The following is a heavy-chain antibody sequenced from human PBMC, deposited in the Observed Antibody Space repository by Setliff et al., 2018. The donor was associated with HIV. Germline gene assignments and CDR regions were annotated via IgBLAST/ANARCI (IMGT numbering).Heavy chain of an antibody. Sequence: GASVKVSCKAPGYTFTGYYLHWVRQAPGQGPEWMGISYPSDGSRYYAQRFRGRVTMTRDTSTNTVYMELSRLRSDDTAVYYCAREAPEDYFDNWGQGTLVTVSS. V-gene: IGHV1-46*01. J-gene: IGHJ4*02. CDR2: SYPSDGSR. CDR1: GYTFTGYY. CDR3: AREAPEDYFDN.